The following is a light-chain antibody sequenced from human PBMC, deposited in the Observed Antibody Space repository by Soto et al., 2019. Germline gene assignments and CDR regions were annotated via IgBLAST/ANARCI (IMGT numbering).Light chain of an antibody. V-gene: IGKV2-28*01. CDR1: QSLLHSNGYNY. CDR2: LGS. J-gene: IGKJ3*01. CDR3: LQNLQTPPFT. Sequence: DIVMTQSPRSLPVTPGEPASIACRSSQSLLHSNGYNYLDWYLQKPGQSPQLLIYLGSNRASGVPDRISGSGSGTDFTLKIRRVEAEYAGVYYCLQNLQTPPFTFGPGTRVDIK.